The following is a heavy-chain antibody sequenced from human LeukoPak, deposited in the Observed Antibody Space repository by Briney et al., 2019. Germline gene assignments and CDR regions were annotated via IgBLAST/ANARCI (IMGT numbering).Heavy chain of an antibody. J-gene: IGHJ4*02. Sequence: GGSLRLSCEASGFTFSSFWMGWVRQAPGKGLEWVANIHPDGSDTSYVDSVKGRFTISRDNSKNTLYLQMNSLRAEDTVVYYCARAVRGDHPDDYWGQGTLVTVSS. V-gene: IGHV3-7*01. D-gene: IGHD3-10*01. CDR1: GFTFSSFW. CDR3: ARAVRGDHPDDY. CDR2: IHPDGSDT.